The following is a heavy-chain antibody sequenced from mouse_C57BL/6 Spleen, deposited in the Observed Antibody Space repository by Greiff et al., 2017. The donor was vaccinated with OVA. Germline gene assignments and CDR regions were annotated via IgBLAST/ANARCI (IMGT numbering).Heavy chain of an antibody. J-gene: IGHJ4*01. Sequence: VKLQESGAELVKPGASVKISCKASGYAFSSYWMNWVKQRPGKGLEWIGQIYPGDGDTNYNGKFKGKATLTADKSSSTAYMQLSSLTSEDSAVYFCARGDYDGGYYAMDYWGQGTSVTVSS. CDR3: ARGDYDGGYYAMDY. V-gene: IGHV1-80*01. CDR1: GYAFSSYW. D-gene: IGHD2-4*01. CDR2: IYPGDGDT.